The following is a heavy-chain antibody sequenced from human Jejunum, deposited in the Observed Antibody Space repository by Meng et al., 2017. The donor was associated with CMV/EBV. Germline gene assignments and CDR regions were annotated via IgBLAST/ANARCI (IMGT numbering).Heavy chain of an antibody. D-gene: IGHD4-17*01. V-gene: IGHV3-7*01. CDR2: IKQDGSEK. CDR3: AKRGYGDYYYYGMDV. Sequence: GFTFSSYWMSWVRQAPGKGLEWVANIKQDGSEKYYVDSVKGRFTISRDNAKNSLYLQMNSLRAEDTAVYYCAKRGYGDYYYYGMDVWGQGTTVTVSS. CDR1: GFTFSSYW. J-gene: IGHJ6*02.